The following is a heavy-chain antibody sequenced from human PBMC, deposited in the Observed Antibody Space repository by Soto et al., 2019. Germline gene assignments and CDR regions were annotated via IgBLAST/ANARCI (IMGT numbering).Heavy chain of an antibody. CDR1: GFTFSSYA. V-gene: IGHV3-23*01. CDR3: PPIHYGDYPPLDY. J-gene: IGHJ4*02. D-gene: IGHD4-17*01. CDR2: ISGSGGST. Sequence: GGSLRLSCAASGFTFSSYAMSWVRQAPGKGLEWVSAISGSGGSTYYADSVKGRFTISRDNSKNTLYLQMNSLRAEDTAVYYCPPIHYGDYPPLDYWGQGTLVTVSS.